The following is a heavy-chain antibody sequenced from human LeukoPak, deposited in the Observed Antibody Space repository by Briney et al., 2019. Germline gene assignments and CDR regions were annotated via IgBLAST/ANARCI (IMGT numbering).Heavy chain of an antibody. CDR3: AKSLGSCSSTSCYFLDNWFDP. CDR1: GGSISTYY. J-gene: IGHJ5*02. Sequence: HSETLSLTCSVSGGSISTYYWNWIRQPAGKGLEWIGRIYTGGSTTYNPALKRRVTMSGDTSKNQFSLKLRSVTAADTAVYYCAKSLGSCSSTSCYFLDNWFDPWGQGTLVTVSS. V-gene: IGHV4-4*07. D-gene: IGHD2-2*01. CDR2: IYTGGST.